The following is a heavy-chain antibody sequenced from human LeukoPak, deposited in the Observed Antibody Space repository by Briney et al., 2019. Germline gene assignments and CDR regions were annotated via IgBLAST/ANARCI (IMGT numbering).Heavy chain of an antibody. D-gene: IGHD2-15*01. J-gene: IGHJ4*02. Sequence: SETLSLTCTVSGGSISSSSYYWGWIRQPPGKGLEWIGSIYYSGSTYYNPSLKSRVTISVDTSKNQFSLKLSSVTAADTAVYYCARGIVVVVAAQIDYWGQGTLVTVSS. CDR3: ARGIVVVVAAQIDY. V-gene: IGHV4-39*07. CDR2: IYYSGST. CDR1: GGSISSSSYY.